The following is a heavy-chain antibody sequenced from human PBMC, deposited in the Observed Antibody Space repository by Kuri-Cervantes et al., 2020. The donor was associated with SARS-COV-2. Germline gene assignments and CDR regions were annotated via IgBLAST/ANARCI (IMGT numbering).Heavy chain of an antibody. D-gene: IGHD3-22*01. CDR2: INHSGST. CDR1: GESFSGYY. Sequence: GSLRLSCAVYGESFSGYYWSWIRQPPGKGLEWIGEINHSGSTNYNPSLKSRVTISVDTSKNQFSLKLSSVAAADTAVYYCARRVVSGMDVWGQGTTVTVSS. CDR3: ARRVVSGMDV. V-gene: IGHV4-34*01. J-gene: IGHJ6*02.